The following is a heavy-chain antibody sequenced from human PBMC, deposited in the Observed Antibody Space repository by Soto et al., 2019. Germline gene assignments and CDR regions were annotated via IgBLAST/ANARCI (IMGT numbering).Heavy chain of an antibody. Sequence: QVQLVQSGAEVKKPGSSVKVSCKASGDTFSSYAISWVRQAPGQGLEWMGGIIPIFGTANYAQKLQGRVTITADESTSKAYMELSSLRSEDTAVYYCEREGYRSSWNGRWFDPWGQGTLVTVSS. CDR3: EREGYRSSWNGRWFDP. D-gene: IGHD6-13*01. V-gene: IGHV1-69*01. CDR2: IIPIFGTA. J-gene: IGHJ5*02. CDR1: GDTFSSYA.